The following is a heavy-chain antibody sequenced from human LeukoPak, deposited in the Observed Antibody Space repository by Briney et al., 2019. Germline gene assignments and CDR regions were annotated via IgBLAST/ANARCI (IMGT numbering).Heavy chain of an antibody. CDR2: INPNSGGT. Sequence: GASVKVSCKASGYTFTGYYMHWVRQAPGQGFEWMGWINPNSGGTNYAQKFQGRVTMTRDTSISTAYMELSRLRSDDTAVYYCARGGYDSWSGIFDYWGQGTLVTVSS. J-gene: IGHJ4*02. D-gene: IGHD3-3*01. V-gene: IGHV1-2*02. CDR1: GYTFTGYY. CDR3: ARGGYDSWSGIFDY.